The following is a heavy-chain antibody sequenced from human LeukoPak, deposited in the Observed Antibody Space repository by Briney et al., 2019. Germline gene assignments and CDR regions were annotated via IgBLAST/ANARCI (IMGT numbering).Heavy chain of an antibody. Sequence: SETLSLTCTVSGGSISSYYWSWIRQPAGKGLEWIGRIYTSGSTNYNPSLKSRVTISVDKSKNQFSLKLSSVTAADTAVYYFAKDLNQLRRRVDPLGQGSLVTVSS. CDR1: GGSISSYY. CDR2: IYTSGST. J-gene: IGHJ5*02. D-gene: IGHD2-2*01. CDR3: AKDLNQLRRRVDP. V-gene: IGHV4-4*07.